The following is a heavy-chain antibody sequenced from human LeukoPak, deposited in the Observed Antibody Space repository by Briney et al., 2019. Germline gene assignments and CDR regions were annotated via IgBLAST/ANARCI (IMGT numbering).Heavy chain of an antibody. J-gene: IGHJ4*02. V-gene: IGHV4-59*08. CDR2: IYYSGST. Sequence: PSETLSLTCTVSGGSISSYYWSWIRQPPGKGLEWIGYIYYSGSTNYNPSLKSRVTISVDTSKKQFSLHLSSVTAADTAVYYCASWYYDSSGYRFFDYWGQGTLVTVSS. CDR3: ASWYYDSSGYRFFDY. CDR1: GGSISSYY. D-gene: IGHD3-22*01.